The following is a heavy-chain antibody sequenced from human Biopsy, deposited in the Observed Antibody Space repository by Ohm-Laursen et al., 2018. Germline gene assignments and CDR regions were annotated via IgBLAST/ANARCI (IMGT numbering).Heavy chain of an antibody. Sequence: GASVKVSCKASGGPSTSYAFSWVRQAPGQGLEWVGRIVPILGHLNYAQRFQGRVSITADKSTSYVYMELSRLTSGDTAVYYCAADADGYYTEFDYWGPGTLVTVSS. CDR1: GGPSTSYA. J-gene: IGHJ4*02. V-gene: IGHV1-69*04. D-gene: IGHD3-3*01. CDR2: IVPILGHL. CDR3: AADADGYYTEFDY.